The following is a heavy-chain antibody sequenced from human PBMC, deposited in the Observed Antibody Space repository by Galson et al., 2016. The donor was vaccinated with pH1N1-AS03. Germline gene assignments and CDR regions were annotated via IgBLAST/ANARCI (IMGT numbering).Heavy chain of an antibody. Sequence: SVKVSCKASGGTLNNYAINWVRQDPGQGLEWRGWINTYNGHTNYEQNFQDRVTMTTDTTTTTAYMKLRTLKSDATAVHYYARELGYCTTIGCQRERFDPWGQGTPVTVSS. V-gene: IGHV1-18*01. J-gene: IGHJ5*02. D-gene: IGHD2-8*01. CDR3: ARELGYCTTIGCQRERFDP. CDR1: GGTLNNYA. CDR2: INTYNGHT.